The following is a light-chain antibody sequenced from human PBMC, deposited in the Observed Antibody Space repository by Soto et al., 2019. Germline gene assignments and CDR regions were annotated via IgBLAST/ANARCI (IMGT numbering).Light chain of an antibody. CDR1: SSDVDGYNY. J-gene: IGLJ2*01. Sequence: QSVLTQPASVSGSPGQSITISCTGTSSDVDGYNYVSWYQQHPGKAPKLMIYDVSNRPSGVSNRFSGSKSGNTASLTISGLQAEDAADYYCSSYTTSSSLLFGGGTKLTVL. CDR3: SSYTTSSSLL. V-gene: IGLV2-14*01. CDR2: DVS.